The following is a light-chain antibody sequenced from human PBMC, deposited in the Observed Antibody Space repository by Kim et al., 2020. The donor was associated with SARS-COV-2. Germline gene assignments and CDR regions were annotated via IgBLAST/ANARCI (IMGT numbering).Light chain of an antibody. CDR2: GAS. V-gene: IGKV3-20*01. CDR3: QQYGGSPWT. Sequence: SAGERATLSCTASQTISGNYLAWYQPTPGQAPRVLIHGASSRATGIPDRCSGSGSGTDFTLTISRLEPEDFAVYYCQQYGGSPWTFGHGTKVDIK. J-gene: IGKJ1*01. CDR1: QTISGNY.